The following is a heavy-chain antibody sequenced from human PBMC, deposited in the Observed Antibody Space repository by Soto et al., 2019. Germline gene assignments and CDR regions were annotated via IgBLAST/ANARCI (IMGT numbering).Heavy chain of an antibody. CDR1: GGTFSSYA. Sequence: QVQLVQSGAEVKKPGSSVKVSCKASGGTFSSYAISWVRQAPGQGLEWMGGIIPIFGTANYAQKFQGRVTITSDKSTSTAYMELSSLRSEDTAVYYCARGGCSITSFYSYNWFDPWCQGTLVTVSS. V-gene: IGHV1-69*06. CDR2: IIPIFGTA. CDR3: ARGGCSITSFYSYNWFDP. J-gene: IGHJ5*02. D-gene: IGHD2-2*01.